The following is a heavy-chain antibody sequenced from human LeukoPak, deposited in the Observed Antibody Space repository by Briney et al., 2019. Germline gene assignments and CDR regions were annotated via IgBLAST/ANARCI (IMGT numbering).Heavy chain of an antibody. V-gene: IGHV3-13*01. CDR3: ASVDGYNLFDY. D-gene: IGHD5-24*01. J-gene: IGHJ4*02. Sequence: GGSLRLSCAASGFTFSSYDMHWVRQATGKGLEWVSAIGTAGDTYYPGSVKGRFTISRDNAKNSLYLQMNSLRAEDTAVYYCASVDGYNLFDYWGQGTLVTVSS. CDR2: IGTAGDT. CDR1: GFTFSSYD.